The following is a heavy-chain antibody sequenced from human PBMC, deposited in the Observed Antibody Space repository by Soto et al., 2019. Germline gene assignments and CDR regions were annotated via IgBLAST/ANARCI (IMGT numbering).Heavy chain of an antibody. CDR3: ARDLGYCSSTSCYSLFDY. CDR1: GFTLSSYS. J-gene: IGHJ4*02. CDR2: ISSSSSYI. D-gene: IGHD2-2*01. Sequence: GSLRLSCAASGFTLSSYSMNWVRQAPGKGLEWVSSISSSSSYIYYADSVKGRFTISRDNAKNSLYLQMNSLRAEDTAVYYCARDLGYCSSTSCYSLFDYWGQGS. V-gene: IGHV3-21*01.